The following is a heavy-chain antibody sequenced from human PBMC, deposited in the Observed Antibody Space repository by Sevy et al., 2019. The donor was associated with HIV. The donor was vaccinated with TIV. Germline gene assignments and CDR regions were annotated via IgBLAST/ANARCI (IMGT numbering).Heavy chain of an antibody. J-gene: IGHJ6*02. CDR2: IWYDGSNK. V-gene: IGHV3-33*01. D-gene: IGHD3-16*01. CDR1: GFTFSSYG. Sequence: GGSLRLSCAASGFTFSSYGMHWVRQAPGKGLEWVAVIWYDGSNKYYADSVKGRFTISRDNSKNTLYLQMNSLRAEVTAVYYCARDREWADGGYYYGMDVWGQGTTVTVSS. CDR3: ARDREWADGGYYYGMDV.